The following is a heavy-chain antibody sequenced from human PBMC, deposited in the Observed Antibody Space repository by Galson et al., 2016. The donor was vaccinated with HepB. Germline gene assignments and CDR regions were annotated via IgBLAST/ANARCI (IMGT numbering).Heavy chain of an antibody. CDR3: ARDAGAVAGTLRYYHYGMDV. D-gene: IGHD6-13*01. J-gene: IGHJ6*02. CDR1: GGTFSSYA. CDR2: SIPVLGMP. V-gene: IGHV1-69*04. Sequence: SVKVSCKASGGTFSSYAFSWVRQAPGQGLEWMGRSIPVLGMPSYAQKFQGRVTIIADNSTSTAYMELSSLRAEDTAVYYCARDAGAVAGTLRYYHYGMDVWGQGTTVSVSS.